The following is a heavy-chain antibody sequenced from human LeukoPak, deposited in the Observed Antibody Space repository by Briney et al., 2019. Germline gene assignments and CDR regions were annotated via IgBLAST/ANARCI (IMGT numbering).Heavy chain of an antibody. CDR1: GGSIIGYY. D-gene: IGHD3-22*01. J-gene: IGHJ4*02. V-gene: IGHV4-59*01. Sequence: SETLSLTCTVSGGSIIGYYWNWIRQPPGKGLDWIGYIYHSGSTNYNPSLKSRVTISVDTSKNQFSLKLSSVTAADAAMYYCARLYYDSSGQYYFDYWGQGTLVTVSS. CDR2: IYHSGST. CDR3: ARLYYDSSGQYYFDY.